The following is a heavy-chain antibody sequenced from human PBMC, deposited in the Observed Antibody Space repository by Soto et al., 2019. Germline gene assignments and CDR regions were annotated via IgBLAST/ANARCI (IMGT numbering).Heavy chain of an antibody. CDR2: IIPIFGTA. Sequence: QVQLVQSGAEVMKPGSSVKVSCKASGGTFSSYAISWVRQAPGQGLEWMGGIIPIFGTANYAQKFQGRVTITADESTSTAYMELSSLRSEDTAVYYCARGGAAAGPRKNYYYYGMDVWGQGTTVTVSS. J-gene: IGHJ6*02. D-gene: IGHD6-13*01. V-gene: IGHV1-69*01. CDR3: ARGGAAAGPRKNYYYYGMDV. CDR1: GGTFSSYA.